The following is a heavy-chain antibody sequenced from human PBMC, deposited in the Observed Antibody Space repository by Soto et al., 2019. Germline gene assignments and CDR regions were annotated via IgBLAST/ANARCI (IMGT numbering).Heavy chain of an antibody. CDR2: IDPSDSYT. CDR3: ARHAGGRYNWFDP. D-gene: IGHD6-19*01. V-gene: IGHV5-10-1*01. CDR1: GYSFTSYW. J-gene: IGHJ5*02. Sequence: GESLKISCKGSGYSFTSYWISWVRQMPGKGLEWMGRIDPSDSYTNYSPYFQGHVTISADKSISTAYLQWSSLKASDTAMYYCARHAGGRYNWFDPWGQGTLVTVSS.